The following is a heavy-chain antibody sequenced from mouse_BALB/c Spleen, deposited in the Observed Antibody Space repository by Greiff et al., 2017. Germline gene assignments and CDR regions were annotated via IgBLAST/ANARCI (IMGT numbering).Heavy chain of an antibody. D-gene: IGHD1-1*01. CDR1: GYTFTSYV. Sequence: VQLQQSGPELVKPGASVKMSCKASGYTFTSYVMHWVQQKPGQGLEWIGYINPYNDGTKYNEKFKGKATLTSDKSSSTAYMELSSLTSEDSAVYYCARDYGSRRDYFDYWGQGTTLTVSA. CDR2: INPYNDGT. CDR3: ARDYGSRRDYFDY. J-gene: IGHJ2*01. V-gene: IGHV1-14*01.